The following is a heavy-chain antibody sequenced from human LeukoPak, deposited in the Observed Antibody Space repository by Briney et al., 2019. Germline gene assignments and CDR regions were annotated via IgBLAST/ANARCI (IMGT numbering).Heavy chain of an antibody. V-gene: IGHV4-59*11. Sequence: SETLSLTCTVSGGSISSHYWSWIRQPPGKGLEWIGYIYYSGSTNYNPSLKSRVTISVDTSKNQFSLKLSSVTAADTAVYYCARRGGYDSTFDYWGRGTLVTVSS. CDR1: GGSISSHY. CDR3: ARRGGYDSTFDY. J-gene: IGHJ4*02. D-gene: IGHD5-12*01. CDR2: IYYSGST.